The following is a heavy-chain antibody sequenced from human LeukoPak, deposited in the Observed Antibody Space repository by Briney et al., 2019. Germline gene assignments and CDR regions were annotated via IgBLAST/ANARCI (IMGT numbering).Heavy chain of an antibody. D-gene: IGHD4-11*01. V-gene: IGHV4-39*07. CDR3: ARAPIPYRSRTDYRFDP. Sequence: PSETLSLTCTVSGASIRSSSYYWGWIRQPPGKGLEWIVSIYDSAHTYYNPSLKSRVTISLHTSKSQFSLKLTSVTAADTAVYYCARAPIPYRSRTDYRFDPWGQGTLVTVAS. CDR1: GASIRSSSYY. J-gene: IGHJ5*02. CDR2: IYDSAHT.